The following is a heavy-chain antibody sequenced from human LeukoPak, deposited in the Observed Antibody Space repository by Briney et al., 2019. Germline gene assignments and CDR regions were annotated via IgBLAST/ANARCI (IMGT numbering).Heavy chain of an antibody. J-gene: IGHJ6*02. V-gene: IGHV1-46*01. CDR1: GYTFTSYY. D-gene: IGHD4-17*01. CDR3: AGDTAVTTFYYYYYGMDV. Sequence: ASVKVSCKASGYTFTSYYMHWVRQAPGQGLEWMGIINPSGGSTSYAQKFQGRVTMTRDTSISTAYMELSRLRSDDTAVYYCAGDTAVTTFYYYYYGMDVWGQGTTVTVSS. CDR2: INPSGGST.